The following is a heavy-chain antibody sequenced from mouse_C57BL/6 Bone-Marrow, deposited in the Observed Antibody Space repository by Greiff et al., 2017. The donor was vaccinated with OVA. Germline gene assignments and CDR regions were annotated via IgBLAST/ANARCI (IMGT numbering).Heavy chain of an antibody. J-gene: IGHJ3*01. Sequence: VKLQESGAELARPGASVKLSCKASGYTFTSYGISWVKQRTGQGLEWIGEIYPRSGNTYYNEKFKGKATLTADKSSSTAYMELRSLTSEDSAVYFCARRGYYDYDGPWFAYWGQGTLVTVSA. CDR1: GYTFTSYG. V-gene: IGHV1-81*01. D-gene: IGHD2-4*01. CDR2: IYPRSGNT. CDR3: ARRGYYDYDGPWFAY.